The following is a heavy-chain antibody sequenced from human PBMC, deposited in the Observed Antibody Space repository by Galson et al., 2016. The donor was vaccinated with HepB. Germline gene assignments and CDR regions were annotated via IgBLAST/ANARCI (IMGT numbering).Heavy chain of an antibody. Sequence: SLRLSCAGSGFTFSSYALHWVRQAPGKGPEWVAVISYDGSNKYYADSVKGRFTISRDNSKNTLYVHMNSLRAEDTAVYYCARERADIAVAAFDYWGQGTLVTVSS. CDR1: GFTFSSYA. D-gene: IGHD6-19*01. V-gene: IGHV3-30-3*01. CDR3: ARERADIAVAAFDY. J-gene: IGHJ4*02. CDR2: ISYDGSNK.